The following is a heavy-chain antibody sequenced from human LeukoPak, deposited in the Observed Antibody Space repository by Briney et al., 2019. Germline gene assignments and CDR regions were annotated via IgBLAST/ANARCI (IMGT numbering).Heavy chain of an antibody. V-gene: IGHV4-59*08. CDR3: ARQKTAPPIFEYYGMDI. CDR2: IYYRGST. J-gene: IGHJ6*02. CDR1: GGSINNYY. Sequence: PSETLSLTCTVSGGSINNYYWSWIRQPPGKGLEWIGYIYYRGSTTYNPSLKSRVTISVDTSKNQFSLNLSSVTAADTAVYYCARQKTAPPIFEYYGMDIWGQGTTVAVSS. D-gene: IGHD3-9*01.